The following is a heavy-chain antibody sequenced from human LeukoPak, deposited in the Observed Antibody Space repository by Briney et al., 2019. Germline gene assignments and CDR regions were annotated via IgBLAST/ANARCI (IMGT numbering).Heavy chain of an antibody. D-gene: IGHD3-10*01. V-gene: IGHV1-18*01. J-gene: IGHJ4*02. CDR3: ARERIFYASGSQPYDY. Sequence: ASVKVSCKASGYTFTSYGISWVRQAPGQGLEWMGWISAYNGNTNYAQKLQGRVTMTTDTSTSTAYMELRSLRPDDTAVYYCARERIFYASGSQPYDYWGQGTLVTVSS. CDR1: GYTFTSYG. CDR2: ISAYNGNT.